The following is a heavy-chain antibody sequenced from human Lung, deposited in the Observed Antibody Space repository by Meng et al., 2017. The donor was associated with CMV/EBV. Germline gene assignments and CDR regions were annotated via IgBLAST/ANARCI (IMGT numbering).Heavy chain of an antibody. J-gene: IGHJ4*02. CDR2: IYHSGST. D-gene: IGHD6-19*01. CDR1: GGSISSSNW. V-gene: IGHV4-4*02. CDR3: ARVGQWLPIDY. Sequence: QLEESGPGLGKPSGTLSLTCVVSGGSISSSNWWSWGRQPPGKGLEWIGEIYHSGSTNYNPSLKSQVTISVDKSKNQFSLNLSSVTAADTAVYYCARVGQWLPIDYWGQGTLVTVSS.